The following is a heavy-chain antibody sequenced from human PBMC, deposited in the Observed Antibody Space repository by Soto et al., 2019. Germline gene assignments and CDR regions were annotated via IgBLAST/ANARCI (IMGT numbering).Heavy chain of an antibody. D-gene: IGHD5-12*01. CDR2: IIPIFGTA. J-gene: IGHJ4*02. V-gene: IGHV1-69*01. CDR3: ASEKSVYDSPNSAFDY. Sequence: GQLVQSGAEVKKPGSSVKVSCKASGGTFSSYAISWVRQAPGQGLEWMGGIIPIFGTANYAQKCQGRVTITADESTSTAHMELSSLRSEDTAVYYCASEKSVYDSPNSAFDYWGQGTLVTVSS. CDR1: GGTFSSYA.